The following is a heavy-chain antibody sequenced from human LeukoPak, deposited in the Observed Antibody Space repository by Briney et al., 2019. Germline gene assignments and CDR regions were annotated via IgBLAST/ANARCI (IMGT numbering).Heavy chain of an antibody. J-gene: IGHJ4*02. CDR2: ISSSSSYI. CDR1: GFTFSSYS. V-gene: IGHV3-21*01. D-gene: IGHD2-15*01. CDR3: ARAHYCSGGSCYLDY. Sequence: PGGSLRLSCAASGFTFSSYSMNWVRQAPGKGLEWVSSISSSSSYIYYADSVKGRFTISRDNAKNSLYLQMNSPRAEDTAVYYCARAHYCSGGSCYLDYWGQGTLVTVSS.